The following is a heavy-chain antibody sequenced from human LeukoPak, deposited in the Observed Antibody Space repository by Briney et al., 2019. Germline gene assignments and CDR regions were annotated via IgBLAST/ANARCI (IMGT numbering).Heavy chain of an antibody. CDR3: AREATNDAFDV. D-gene: IGHD1-26*01. J-gene: IGHJ3*01. CDR1: GGTFSSYG. V-gene: IGHV1-69*13. CDR2: LIPIFATP. Sequence: SVKVSCKASGGTFSSYGISWVRQAPGQGLEWMGGLIPIFATPNYAQKFQGRVTITADESTSTAYMELRSLRSEDTAVYYCAREATNDAFDVWGQETMVTVSS.